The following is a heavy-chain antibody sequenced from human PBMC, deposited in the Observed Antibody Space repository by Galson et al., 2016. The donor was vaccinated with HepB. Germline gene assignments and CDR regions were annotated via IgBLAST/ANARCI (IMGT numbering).Heavy chain of an antibody. Sequence: SETLSLTCTVSGGSISGSGYYWGWIRQPPGKGLEWIGYIYDSGSTNYNPSLKSRVTISVDTSKNQFPLKLSSVNAADTAVYYCARAPRGGATITFDYWGQGTLVTVSS. J-gene: IGHJ4*02. CDR3: ARAPRGGATITFDY. CDR2: IYDSGST. CDR1: GGSISGSGYY. V-gene: IGHV4-61*08. D-gene: IGHD5-12*01.